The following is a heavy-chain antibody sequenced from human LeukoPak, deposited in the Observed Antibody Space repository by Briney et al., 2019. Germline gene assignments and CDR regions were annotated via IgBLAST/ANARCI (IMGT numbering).Heavy chain of an antibody. Sequence: GFLRLSCAASGITLSSYALSWVRPAPGEGLGWVLAISGSGGSTYYADSVKGRFTISRDNSKNTLYLQMNSLRAEDTAVYYCASTVGTSYYYYGMDVWGQGTTVTVSS. CDR3: ASTVGTSYYYYGMDV. J-gene: IGHJ6*02. V-gene: IGHV3-23*01. CDR2: ISGSGGST. D-gene: IGHD3-10*01. CDR1: GITLSSYA.